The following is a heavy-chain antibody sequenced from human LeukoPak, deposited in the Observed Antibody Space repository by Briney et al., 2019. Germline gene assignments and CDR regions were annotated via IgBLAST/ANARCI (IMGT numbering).Heavy chain of an antibody. CDR2: IIPIFGTA. J-gene: IGHJ4*02. Sequence: SVKVSCKASGGTFSSYAISWVRQAPGQGLEWMGGIIPIFGTANYAQKFQGRVTITADESTSTAYMELSSLRSEDTAVYYCASDGGMGYFDSLYFDYWGQGTLVTVSS. D-gene: IGHD3-9*01. CDR1: GGTFSSYA. CDR3: ASDGGMGYFDSLYFDY. V-gene: IGHV1-69*13.